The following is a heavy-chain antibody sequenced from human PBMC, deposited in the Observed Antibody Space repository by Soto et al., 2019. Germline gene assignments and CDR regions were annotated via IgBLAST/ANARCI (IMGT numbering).Heavy chain of an antibody. Sequence: QVQLVQSGAEVKKPGSSVKVSCKASGGTFTSYSISWVRQAPGQGLEWMGRIIPILGTTNYAQRLQGRVTMTVDKSXRTXYMVLSNLRYEDTAVYYCSQCSSSSCYAGNYYYYAMDVWGQGTTVTVSS. J-gene: IGHJ6*02. CDR1: GGTFTSYS. CDR3: SQCSSSSCYAGNYYYYAMDV. D-gene: IGHD2-2*01. CDR2: IIPILGTT. V-gene: IGHV1-69*08.